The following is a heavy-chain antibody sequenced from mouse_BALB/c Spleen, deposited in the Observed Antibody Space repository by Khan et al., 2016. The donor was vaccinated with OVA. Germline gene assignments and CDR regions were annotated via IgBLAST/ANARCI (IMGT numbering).Heavy chain of an antibody. CDR3: ARSTYRFAFVY. CDR1: GDSITSGY. D-gene: IGHD2-14*01. Sequence: EVQLQESGPSLVKPSQTLSLTCSVTGDSITSGYWCWIQKFPGNKLEYMGYIIYIGSTYYNPSLKSRISITRHTSKNQYSLQLNSVTTEDTATYYCARSTYRFAFVYWGQGTLVTVSA. J-gene: IGHJ3*01. CDR2: IIYIGST. V-gene: IGHV3-8*02.